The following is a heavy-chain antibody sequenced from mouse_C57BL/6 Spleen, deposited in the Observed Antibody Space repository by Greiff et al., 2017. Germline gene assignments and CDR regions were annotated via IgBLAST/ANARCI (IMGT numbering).Heavy chain of an antibody. J-gene: IGHJ4*01. Sequence: QVQLQQPGAELVKPGASVKLSCKASGYTFTSYWMHWVKQRPGQGLEWIGMIHPNSGSNNYNEKFKSKATLTVDKSSSTAYMQLRSLTSEDSAVYYCARWDYYSNTMDYWGQGTSVTVSS. CDR3: ARWDYYSNTMDY. CDR1: GYTFTSYW. D-gene: IGHD2-5*01. V-gene: IGHV1-64*01. CDR2: IHPNSGSN.